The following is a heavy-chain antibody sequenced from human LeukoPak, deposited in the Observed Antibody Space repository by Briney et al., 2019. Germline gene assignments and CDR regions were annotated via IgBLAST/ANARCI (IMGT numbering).Heavy chain of an antibody. D-gene: IGHD5-18*01. J-gene: IGHJ4*02. CDR1: GGTFSSYA. Sequence: SVKVSCKASGGTFSSYAISWVRQARGQGLEWMGRIIPIFGIANYAQKFQGRVTITADKSTSTAYMELSSLRSEDTAVYYCAVGGYSYGYVDYWGQGTLVTVSS. CDR3: AVGGYSYGYVDY. CDR2: IIPIFGIA. V-gene: IGHV1-69*04.